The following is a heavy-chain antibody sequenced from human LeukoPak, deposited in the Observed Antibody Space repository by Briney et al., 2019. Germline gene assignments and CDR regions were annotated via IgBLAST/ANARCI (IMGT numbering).Heavy chain of an antibody. Sequence: PSQTLSLTCAVSGGSISSGGYSWSWIRQPPGKGLEWIGEINHSGSTNYNPSLKSRVTISVDTSKNQFSLKLSSVTAADTAVYYCARVSTSYGTYSSGLDYWGQGTLVTVSS. V-gene: IGHV4-30-2*01. D-gene: IGHD6-19*01. CDR1: GGSISSGGYS. J-gene: IGHJ4*02. CDR3: ARVSTSYGTYSSGLDY. CDR2: INHSGST.